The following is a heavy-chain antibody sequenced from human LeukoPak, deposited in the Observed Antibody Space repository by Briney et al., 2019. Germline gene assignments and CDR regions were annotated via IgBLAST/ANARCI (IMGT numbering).Heavy chain of an antibody. Sequence: GGSLRLSCAASGFTFSSYSMNWVRQAPGKGLEWVSAISGSGGSTYYADSVKGRFTISRDNSKNTLYLQMNSLRAEDTAVYYCAKDGYSSGWYDYWGQGTLVTVSS. D-gene: IGHD6-19*01. CDR3: AKDGYSSGWYDY. CDR1: GFTFSSYS. J-gene: IGHJ4*02. V-gene: IGHV3-23*01. CDR2: ISGSGGST.